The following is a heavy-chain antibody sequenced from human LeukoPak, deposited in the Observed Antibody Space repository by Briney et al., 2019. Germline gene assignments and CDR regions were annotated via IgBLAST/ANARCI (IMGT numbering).Heavy chain of an antibody. CDR2: ISYDGSNK. V-gene: IGHV3-30*03. J-gene: IGHJ4*02. Sequence: PGGSLRLSCAASGFTFSSYGMHWVRQAPGKGLEWVAVISYDGSNKYYADSVKGRFTIPRDNSKNTLYLQMNSLRAEDTAVYYCAWGPKYYDFWSGYSPLSYWGQGTLVTVSS. CDR3: AWGPKYYDFWSGYSPLSY. D-gene: IGHD3-3*01. CDR1: GFTFSSYG.